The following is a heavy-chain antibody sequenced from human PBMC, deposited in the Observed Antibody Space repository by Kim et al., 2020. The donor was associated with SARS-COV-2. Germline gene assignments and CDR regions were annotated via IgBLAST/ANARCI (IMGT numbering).Heavy chain of an antibody. V-gene: IGHV3-23*01. CDR3: AKDQGNKEWGYFDY. D-gene: IGHD1-26*01. J-gene: IGHJ4*02. Sequence: ADSVKGRFTISRDNSKNTLYLQMNSLRAEDTAVYYCAKDQGNKEWGYFDYWGQGTLVTVSS.